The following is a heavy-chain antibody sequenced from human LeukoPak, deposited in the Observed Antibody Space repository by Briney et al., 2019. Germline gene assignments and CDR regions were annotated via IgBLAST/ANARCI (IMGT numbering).Heavy chain of an antibody. CDR2: INPNTGGT. V-gene: IGHV1-2*04. CDR1: GYTFTDYY. J-gene: IGHJ3*02. D-gene: IGHD3-10*01. Sequence: ASVKVSCKASGYTFTDYYIHWVRQAPGQGLEWMVWINPNTGGTNYPQNFQDWVTMTRDTSISTAYMELNRLRSDDTAVYYCARDYYGSAMAFDIWGQGTMVAVSS. CDR3: ARDYYGSAMAFDI.